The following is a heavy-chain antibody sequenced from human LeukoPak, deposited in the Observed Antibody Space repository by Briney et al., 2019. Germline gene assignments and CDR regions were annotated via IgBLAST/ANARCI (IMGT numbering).Heavy chain of an antibody. CDR3: VRSITMFQH. J-gene: IGHJ1*01. V-gene: IGHV3-43*01. Sequence: GGSLRLSCAASGFTFDDYTMHWVRQAPGKGLEWVSLISWDGGSTYYADSVKGRFTISRDNVKNYVFLQMNSLRAEDTALYYCVRSITMFQHWGQGTLVTVSS. CDR1: GFTFDDYT. CDR2: ISWDGGST. D-gene: IGHD3-10*01.